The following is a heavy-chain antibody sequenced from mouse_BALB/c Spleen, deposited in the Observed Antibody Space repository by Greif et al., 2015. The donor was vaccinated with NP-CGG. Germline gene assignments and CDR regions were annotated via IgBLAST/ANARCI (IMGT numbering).Heavy chain of an antibody. CDR3: ARLFDY. V-gene: IGHV5-17*02. CDR1: GFTFSSFG. CDR2: ISSGCSTI. J-gene: IGHJ2*01. Sequence: EVMLVESGGGLVQPGGSRKLSCAASGFTFSSFGMHWVRQAPEKGLEWVAYISSGCSTIYYADTVKGRFTISRDNPKNTLFLQMTSLRSEDTAMYYCARLFDYWGQGTTLTVSS.